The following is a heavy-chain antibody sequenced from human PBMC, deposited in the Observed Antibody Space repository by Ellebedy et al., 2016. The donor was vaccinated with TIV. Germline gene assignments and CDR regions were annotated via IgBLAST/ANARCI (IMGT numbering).Heavy chain of an antibody. CDR1: GFTFNSYW. CDR2: IHQDGSDP. D-gene: IGHD4-17*01. V-gene: IGHV3-7*01. CDR3: ATDGSYGDYRSPTHAFVM. J-gene: IGHJ3*02. Sequence: GGSLRLSCAASGFTFNSYWMTWVRQAPGKGLEWVANIHQDGSDPYYVDSLRGRVTISRDNAKNSLYLLMNSLRGEDTAVYYCATDGSYGDYRSPTHAFVMWGQGTLVTVSS.